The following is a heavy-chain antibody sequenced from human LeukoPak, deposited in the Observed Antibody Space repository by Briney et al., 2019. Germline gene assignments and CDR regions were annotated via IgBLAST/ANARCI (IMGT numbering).Heavy chain of an antibody. J-gene: IGHJ4*02. CDR3: ARDSPTVAGMGDY. Sequence: GRSLRLSGAASGFTFSSYAMHWVRQAPGKGLEWVAVISYDGSNKYYADSVKGRFTISRDNSKNTLYLQMNSLRAEDTAVYYCARDSPTVAGMGDYWGQGTLVTVSS. CDR1: GFTFSSYA. CDR2: ISYDGSNK. V-gene: IGHV3-30-3*01. D-gene: IGHD6-19*01.